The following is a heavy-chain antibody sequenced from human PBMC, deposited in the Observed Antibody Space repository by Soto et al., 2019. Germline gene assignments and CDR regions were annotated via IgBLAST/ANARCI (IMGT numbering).Heavy chain of an antibody. J-gene: IGHJ4*02. CDR1: GGSIRSSSYY. D-gene: IGHD3-3*01. V-gene: IGHV4-39*01. Sequence: SETLSLTSPVSGGSIRSSSYYWGWIRQPPGKGLEWIGSIYYSGSTYYNPSLKSRVTISVDTSKNQFSLKLSSVTAADTAVYFCARGEWFLLSPFDNWGQGTLVTVSS. CDR2: IYYSGST. CDR3: ARGEWFLLSPFDN.